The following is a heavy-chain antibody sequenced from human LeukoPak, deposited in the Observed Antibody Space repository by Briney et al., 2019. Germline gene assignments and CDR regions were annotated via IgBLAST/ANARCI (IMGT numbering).Heavy chain of an antibody. V-gene: IGHV4-59*08. Sequence: SETLSLTCTVSGGSISSYYWSWIRQPPGKGLEWIGYIYYSGSTNYNPSLKSRVTISVDTSKNQFSLKLSSVTAADTALYFCARQLYVSGSYYAPMDVWGKGTTVTISS. J-gene: IGHJ6*03. CDR2: IYYSGST. CDR3: ARQLYVSGSYYAPMDV. D-gene: IGHD3-10*01. CDR1: GGSISSYY.